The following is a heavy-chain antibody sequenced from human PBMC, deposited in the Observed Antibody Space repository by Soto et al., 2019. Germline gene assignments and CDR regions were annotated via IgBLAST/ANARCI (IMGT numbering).Heavy chain of an antibody. D-gene: IGHD6-13*01. CDR2: VSYDGSNK. J-gene: IGHJ4*02. CDR3: AKERTTAAGGAIDD. Sequence: QVQLVESGGGVVQPGTSLRLSCAASRFTFSGYGMQWVRQAPGKGLEWVAVVSYDGSNKYYADSVKGRFTISRDNSKNTLFLQMNSLRAEDTAVYYCAKERTTAAGGAIDDWSQGILVTVSS. CDR1: RFTFSGYG. V-gene: IGHV3-30*18.